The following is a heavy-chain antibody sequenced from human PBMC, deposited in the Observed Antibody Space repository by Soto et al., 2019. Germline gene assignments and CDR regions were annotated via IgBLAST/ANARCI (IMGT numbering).Heavy chain of an antibody. V-gene: IGHV3-30-3*01. CDR2: ISHDGVTK. Sequence: GESLKISCAASGSSFPNYPMHWVRQTPDKGLEWLAVISHDGVTKNSADSVKGRFSISRDNSRNRLYLDMNSLRSEDTAVYYCARGEMATIGREVLGYWGQGTLVTVSS. J-gene: IGHJ4*02. D-gene: IGHD5-12*01. CDR1: GSSFPNYP. CDR3: ARGEMATIGREVLGY.